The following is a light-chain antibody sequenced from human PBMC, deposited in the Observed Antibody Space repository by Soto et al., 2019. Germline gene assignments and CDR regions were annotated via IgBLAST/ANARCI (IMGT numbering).Light chain of an antibody. CDR3: QHYDTSPPPR. V-gene: IGKV3-20*01. J-gene: IGKJ1*01. Sequence: EIVLTQSPGTLSLSPGERATLSCRASQTINSNYLAWYQQKPGQPPRLLIYSASSRATGIPDRFSGSGSGTDFTLTISRLEPEDFAVYFCQHYDTSPPPRFGQGTTVDVK. CDR2: SAS. CDR1: QTINSNY.